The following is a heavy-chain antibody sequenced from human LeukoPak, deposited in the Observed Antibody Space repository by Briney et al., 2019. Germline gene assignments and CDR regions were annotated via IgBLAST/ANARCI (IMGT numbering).Heavy chain of an antibody. CDR1: GFTFRSYW. V-gene: IGHV3-74*01. CDR3: ARAPGYFMDV. Sequence: GGSLRLSCAASGFTFRSYWMHWVRQGPGKGLVWVSRINSDGSSTSYADSVKGRFTISRDDAKNTLYLQMNSLRVGDMAVYYCARAPGYFMDVWGKGTTVTVSS. CDR2: INSDGSST. J-gene: IGHJ6*03.